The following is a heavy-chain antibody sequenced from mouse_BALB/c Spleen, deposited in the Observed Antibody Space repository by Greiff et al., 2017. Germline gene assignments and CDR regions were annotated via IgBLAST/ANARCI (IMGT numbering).Heavy chain of an antibody. CDR2: ISYSGST. CDR1: GYSITSDYA. D-gene: IGHD3-1*01. CDR3: ARSGRNYAMDY. Sequence: EVQLQESGPGLVKPSQSLSLTCTVTGYSITSDYAWNWIRQFPGNKLEWMGYISYSGSTSYNPSLKSRISITRDTSKNQFFLQLNSVTTEDTATYYCARSGRNYAMDYWGQGTSVTVSS. V-gene: IGHV3-2*02. J-gene: IGHJ4*01.